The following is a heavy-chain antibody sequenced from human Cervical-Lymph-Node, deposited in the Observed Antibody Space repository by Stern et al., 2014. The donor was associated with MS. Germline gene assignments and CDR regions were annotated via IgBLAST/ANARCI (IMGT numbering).Heavy chain of an antibody. Sequence: EVQLVESGAEVKKPGESLRISCKGSGYSFTSYWISWVRQMPEKGLEWMGRIDPSDSYTNYSPSFQGHVTIAADMSISTAYLQWGSLKASDTAMYYCARRCSRRIDAFDIWGQGTMVTVSS. CDR2: IDPSDSYT. D-gene: IGHD2-15*01. J-gene: IGHJ3*02. V-gene: IGHV5-10-1*03. CDR1: GYSFTSYW. CDR3: ARRCSRRIDAFDI.